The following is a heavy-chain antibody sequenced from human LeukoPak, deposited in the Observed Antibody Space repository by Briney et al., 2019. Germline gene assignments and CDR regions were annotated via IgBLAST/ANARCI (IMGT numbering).Heavy chain of an antibody. V-gene: IGHV3-33*01. CDR2: IWYDGSNK. Sequence: GRSLRLSCAASGFTLSSYGMHWVRQAPGKGLEWVAVIWYDGSNKYYADSVKGRFTISRDNSKNTLYLQINSLRAEDTAVYYCARARGYDSSGYYLEAPFDYWGQGTLVTVSS. CDR3: ARARGYDSSGYYLEAPFDY. D-gene: IGHD3-22*01. J-gene: IGHJ4*02. CDR1: GFTLSSYG.